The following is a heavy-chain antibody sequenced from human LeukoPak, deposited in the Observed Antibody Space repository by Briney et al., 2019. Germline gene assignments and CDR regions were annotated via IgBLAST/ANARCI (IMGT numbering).Heavy chain of an antibody. V-gene: IGHV3-15*01. CDR1: GFTFSNAW. D-gene: IGHD3-22*01. CDR3: TTDRGISYYDSPGAFDY. J-gene: IGHJ4*02. Sequence: GGSLRLSCAASGFTFSNAWMTWVRQAPGKGLEWVGRIKSKTDGGTTDYAAPVKGRFTISRDDSKNTLYLQMNSLKTEDTAVYSCTTDRGISYYDSPGAFDYWGQGTLVTVSS. CDR2: IKSKTDGGTT.